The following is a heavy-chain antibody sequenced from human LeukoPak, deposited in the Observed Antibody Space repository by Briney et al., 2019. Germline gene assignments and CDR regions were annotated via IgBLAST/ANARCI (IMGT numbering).Heavy chain of an antibody. D-gene: IGHD2-2*01. J-gene: IGHJ3*02. Sequence: ASVKVSCKASGYTFTSYYMHWVRQAPGQGLEWMGIINPSGGSTSYAQKFKGRVTMTRDTSTSTVYMELSSLRSEDTAVYYCERDVGCSSTSCYVDAFDIWGQGTMVTVSS. V-gene: IGHV1-46*01. CDR3: ERDVGCSSTSCYVDAFDI. CDR2: INPSGGST. CDR1: GYTFTSYY.